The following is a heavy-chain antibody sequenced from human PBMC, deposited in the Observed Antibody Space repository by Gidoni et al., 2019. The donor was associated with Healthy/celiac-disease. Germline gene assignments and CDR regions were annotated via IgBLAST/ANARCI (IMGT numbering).Heavy chain of an antibody. CDR2: ISSNGSST. CDR1: GFTFSSYA. Sequence: EVQLVESGGGLVQPGGSLRLSCAASGFTFSSYAMHWLRQAPGNGLEYVSAISSNGSSTYYANSVKGRFTISRDNSKNTLYLQMGSLRAEDMAVYYCARDHSSSWYGGRYYFDYWGQGTLVTVSS. V-gene: IGHV3-64*01. J-gene: IGHJ4*02. CDR3: ARDHSSSWYGGRYYFDY. D-gene: IGHD6-13*01.